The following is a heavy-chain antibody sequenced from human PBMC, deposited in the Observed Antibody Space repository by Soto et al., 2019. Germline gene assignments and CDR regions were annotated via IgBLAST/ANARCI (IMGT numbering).Heavy chain of an antibody. CDR3: AKEGSGSPTDY. CDR2: ISYDGSNK. V-gene: IGHV3-30*18. CDR1: GFTFSSYG. J-gene: IGHJ4*02. Sequence: GGSLRLSCAASGFTFSSYGMHWVRQAPGKGLEWVAVISYDGSNKYYADSVKGRFTISRDNSKNTLYLQMNSLRAEDTAVYYCAKEGSGSPTDYWGQGTLVTVSS. D-gene: IGHD3-10*01.